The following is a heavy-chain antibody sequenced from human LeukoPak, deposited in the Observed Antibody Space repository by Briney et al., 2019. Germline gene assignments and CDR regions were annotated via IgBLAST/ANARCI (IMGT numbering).Heavy chain of an antibody. Sequence: GGTLRLSCAASGFTFSSYGMSWVRQAPGKGLEWVSAISGSGGSTYYADSVKGRFTIPRDNSKNTLYLQMNSLRAEDTAVYYCAKLGKTENHYGSGRFSYYYYMDVWGKGTTVTISS. CDR2: ISGSGGST. D-gene: IGHD3-10*01. V-gene: IGHV3-23*01. J-gene: IGHJ6*03. CDR3: AKLGKTENHYGSGRFSYYYYMDV. CDR1: GFTFSSYG.